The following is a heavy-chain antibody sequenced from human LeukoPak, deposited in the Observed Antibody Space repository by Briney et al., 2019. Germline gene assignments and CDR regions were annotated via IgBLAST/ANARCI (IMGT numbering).Heavy chain of an antibody. CDR1: GFTFDDYA. Sequence: PGRSLRLSCIGSGFTFDDYAMHWVRQVPGKGLEWVSGISWASGSLAYADSVKGRFTVSRDNSKNTLYLQMNSLRAEDTAVYYCARDRAYCSGGSCPSHYYYYYGMDVWGQGTTVTVSS. V-gene: IGHV3-9*01. CDR2: ISWASGSL. J-gene: IGHJ6*02. CDR3: ARDRAYCSGGSCPSHYYYYYGMDV. D-gene: IGHD2-15*01.